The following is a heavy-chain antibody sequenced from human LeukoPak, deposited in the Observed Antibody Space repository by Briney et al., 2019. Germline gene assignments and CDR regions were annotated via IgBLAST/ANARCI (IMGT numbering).Heavy chain of an antibody. CDR3: AKDAERGFDYSNSLQY. CDR2: IWSDGTEK. CDR1: GFTYSHYG. Sequence: GGSLRLSCAASGFTYSHYGMHWVRQAPGKGLDWVAVIWSDGTEKYYGDAVKGRFTISRDNSRNTLYLQMSSLRGEDTAVYYCAKDAERGFDYSNSLQYWGQGTLVTVS. V-gene: IGHV3-33*06. D-gene: IGHD4-11*01. J-gene: IGHJ4*02.